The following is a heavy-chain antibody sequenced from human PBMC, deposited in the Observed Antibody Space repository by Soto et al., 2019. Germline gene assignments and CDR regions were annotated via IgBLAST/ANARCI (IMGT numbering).Heavy chain of an antibody. V-gene: IGHV1-8*01. J-gene: IGHJ6*03. D-gene: IGHD2-2*01. CDR1: GYTFTSYD. CDR2: MNPNSGNT. CDR3: ARADVYCSSTSCSGTGGYYYYYYMDV. Sequence: ASVKVSCKASGYTFTSYDINWVRQATGQGLEWMGWMNPNSGNTGYAQKFQGRVTMTRNTSISTAYMELSSLRSEDTAVYYCARADVYCSSTSCSGTGGYYYYYYMDVWGKGTTVTVSS.